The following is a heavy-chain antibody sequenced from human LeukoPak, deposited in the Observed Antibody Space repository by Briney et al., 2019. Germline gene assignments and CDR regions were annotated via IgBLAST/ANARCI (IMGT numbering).Heavy chain of an antibody. CDR3: ARLIGWSRFDP. Sequence: GGSLRFSCAASGFTFSSYGMHWVRQAPGKGLEWVALIWYDGSKQYYADSVKGRFTISRDNSKNTLHLQMNSLRAEDTAVFYCARLIGWSRFDPWGQGALVTVSS. CDR2: IWYDGSKQ. CDR1: GFTFSSYG. D-gene: IGHD6-19*01. V-gene: IGHV3-33*01. J-gene: IGHJ5*02.